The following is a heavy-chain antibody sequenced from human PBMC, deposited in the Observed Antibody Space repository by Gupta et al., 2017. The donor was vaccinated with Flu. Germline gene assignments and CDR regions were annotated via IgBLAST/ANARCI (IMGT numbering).Heavy chain of an antibody. D-gene: IGHD4-17*01. CDR2: ISAYDGST. V-gene: IGHV1-18*01. CDR3: ARATLDLYGYFDC. J-gene: IGHJ4*02. Sequence: MGWISAYDGSTKCAQRFRDRVTMTRDTSTSTVYMEVGSLTSDDPAVYYCARATLDLYGYFDCWGPGTLVPVSS.